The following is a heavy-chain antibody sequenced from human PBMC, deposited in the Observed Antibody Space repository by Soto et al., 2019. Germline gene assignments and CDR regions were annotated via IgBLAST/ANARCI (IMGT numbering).Heavy chain of an antibody. V-gene: IGHV4-34*01. CDR3: ARAPKVSGSSQTRPDF. CDR1: SGSLSWYY. Sequence: PSETLSLTCSIYSGSLSWYYWSWIRQPPGKGLEWIGEISHSGNTNYSPSLKSRVSISIDTSKKQFSLNLASVSAADTAVYYCARAPKVSGSSQTRPDFWGQGTLVTVSS. J-gene: IGHJ4*02. D-gene: IGHD6-6*01. CDR2: ISHSGNT.